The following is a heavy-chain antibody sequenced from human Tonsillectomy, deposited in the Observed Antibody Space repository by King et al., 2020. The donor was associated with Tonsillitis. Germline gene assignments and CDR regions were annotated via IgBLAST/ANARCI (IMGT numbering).Heavy chain of an antibody. D-gene: IGHD5-24*01. CDR3: ARDGIGEGRAEMAPSYNWFDP. CDR2: IYHSGST. Sequence: VQLQESGPGLVKPSGTLSLTCAVSGGSISSSNWWSWVRQPPGKGLEWIGEIYHSGSTNYNPSLKSRVTISVDKSKNQFSLKLSSVTAADTAVYYCARDGIGEGRAEMAPSYNWFDPWGQGTLVTVSA. CDR1: GGSISSSNW. V-gene: IGHV4-4*02. J-gene: IGHJ5*02.